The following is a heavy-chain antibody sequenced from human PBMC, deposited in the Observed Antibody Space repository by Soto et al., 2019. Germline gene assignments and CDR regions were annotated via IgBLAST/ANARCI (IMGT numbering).Heavy chain of an antibody. CDR3: ARGPAILNP. D-gene: IGHD3-9*01. CDR2: TYYRSKWYS. J-gene: IGHJ5*02. Sequence: PSQTLSLTCVISGDSVSSNNAAWNWIRLSPSRGLEWLGRTYYRSKWYSISAVSVKSRATIKPDTSKNQFSLQLNSVTPEDSGVYYCARGPAILNPWGQGIQVTVSS. V-gene: IGHV6-1*01. CDR1: GDSVSSNNAA.